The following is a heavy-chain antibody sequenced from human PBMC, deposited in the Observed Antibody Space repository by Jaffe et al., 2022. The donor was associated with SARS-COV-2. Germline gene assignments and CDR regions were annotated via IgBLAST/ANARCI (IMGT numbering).Heavy chain of an antibody. CDR2: LSGSGGAT. Sequence: EVQLLESGGGLVEPGGSLRLSCAASGFTFSTYAMTWVRQAPGKGLEWVSGLSGSGGATYYADSVKGRFTISRDNSKNTLYLQMNSLRAEDTAVYYCAKTASYWDGGDYWGQGTQVTVSS. D-gene: IGHD3-16*01. CDR1: GFTFSTYA. J-gene: IGHJ4*02. CDR3: AKTASYWDGGDY. V-gene: IGHV3-23*01.